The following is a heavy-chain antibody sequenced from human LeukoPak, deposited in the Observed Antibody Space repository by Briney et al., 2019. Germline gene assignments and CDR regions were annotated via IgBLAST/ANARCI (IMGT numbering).Heavy chain of an antibody. CDR3: ASGSRDGYNYRFDY. CDR1: GFTVSSNY. Sequence: PGGSLRLSCAASGFTVSSNYMSWVRQAPGKGLEWVSYISSSSSSIYYADSVKGRFTISRDNAKNSLYLQMNSLRAEDTAVYYCASGSRDGYNYRFDYWGQGTLVTVSS. CDR2: ISSSSSSI. D-gene: IGHD5-24*01. J-gene: IGHJ4*02. V-gene: IGHV3-48*04.